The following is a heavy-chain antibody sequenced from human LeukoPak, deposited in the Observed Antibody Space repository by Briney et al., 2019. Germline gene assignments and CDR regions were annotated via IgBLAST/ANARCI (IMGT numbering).Heavy chain of an antibody. D-gene: IGHD6-13*01. CDR1: GFTFGSYG. V-gene: IGHV3-30*18. J-gene: IGHJ3*02. Sequence: PGGSLRLSCAASGFTFGSYGMHWVRQAPGKGLEWVAVISYDGSNKYYADSVKGRFTISRDNSKNTLYLQMNSLRAEDTAVYYCAKEIAAATPPAFDIWGQGTMVTVSS. CDR2: ISYDGSNK. CDR3: AKEIAAATPPAFDI.